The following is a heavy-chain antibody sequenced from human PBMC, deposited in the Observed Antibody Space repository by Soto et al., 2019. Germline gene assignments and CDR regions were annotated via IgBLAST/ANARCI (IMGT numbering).Heavy chain of an antibody. V-gene: IGHV4-31*03. Sequence: QVQLQESGPGLVKPSQTLSLTCTVSGGSISSGGYFWSWIRQHPGKGLEWIGYIYYSGSTYHNPSLKSRVTRSVDTSKNQFSLKLSSVTAADTAVYYCAREYSSSWDAARDYWGQGNRVNVSS. CDR1: GGSISSGGYF. CDR2: IYYSGST. CDR3: AREYSSSWDAARDY. J-gene: IGHJ4*02. D-gene: IGHD6-13*01.